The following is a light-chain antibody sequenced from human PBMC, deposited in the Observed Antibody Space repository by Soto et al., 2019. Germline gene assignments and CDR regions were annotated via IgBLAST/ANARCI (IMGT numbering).Light chain of an antibody. J-gene: IGLJ2*01. CDR3: TSWDDSLQGVV. V-gene: IGLV1-44*01. CDR2: SNN. CDR1: SSNIGGNA. Sequence: QSVLTQPPSASGTPGQRVTISCSGSSSNIGGNAVSWYQQLPGTAPQLVIYSNNQRPSGVPDRFSGSKSGTSASLAISGLPSEDVTAYYFTSWDDSLQGVVFGGGTKLTVL.